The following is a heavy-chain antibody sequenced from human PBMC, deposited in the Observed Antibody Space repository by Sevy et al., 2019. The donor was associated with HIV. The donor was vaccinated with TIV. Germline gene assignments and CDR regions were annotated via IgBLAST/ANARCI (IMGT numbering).Heavy chain of an antibody. V-gene: IGHV3-23*01. D-gene: IGHD6-13*01. J-gene: IGHJ4*02. CDR3: AKVPYSSSWTPLFDY. Sequence: GGSLRLSCAASGFIFSSYAVSWVRQAPGKGLEWVSAISGSGGSTYYADSVKGRFTISRDNSKNTLNLQMNSLRAEDTAVYYCAKVPYSSSWTPLFDYWGQGTLVTVSS. CDR2: ISGSGGST. CDR1: GFIFSSYA.